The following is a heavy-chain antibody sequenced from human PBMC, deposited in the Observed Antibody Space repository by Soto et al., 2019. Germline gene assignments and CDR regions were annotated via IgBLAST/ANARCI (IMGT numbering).Heavy chain of an antibody. J-gene: IGHJ4*02. CDR3: ASRDPGTSVDY. V-gene: IGHV4-4*02. CDR1: GGSFTSNNW. D-gene: IGHD1-7*01. CDR2: IYRTGST. Sequence: SSETLSLTCAVCGGSFTSNNWWTWVRQPPGQGLGWIGEIYRTGSTNYNPSLKSRVTISLDKSENQFSLKVTSLTAADTAVYYCASRDPGTSVDYWGQGTLVTV.